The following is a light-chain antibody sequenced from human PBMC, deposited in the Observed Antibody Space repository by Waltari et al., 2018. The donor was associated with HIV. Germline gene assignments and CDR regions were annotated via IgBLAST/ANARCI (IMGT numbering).Light chain of an antibody. V-gene: IGLV1-40*01. CDR2: GNS. J-gene: IGLJ2*01. CDR3: QSYDSGLSGVV. Sequence: QSVLTQPPSVSGAPGQRVTISCTGNTYHIGAGYDVHWYQQLPGTAPKPLIYGNSNRPSGVPDRFSGSKSGTSASLAVTGLQAEDEADYYCQSYDSGLSGVVFGGGTKLTVL. CDR1: TYHIGAGYD.